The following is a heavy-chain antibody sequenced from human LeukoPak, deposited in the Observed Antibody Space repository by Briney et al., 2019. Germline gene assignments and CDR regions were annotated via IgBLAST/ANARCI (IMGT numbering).Heavy chain of an antibody. V-gene: IGHV4-39*07. CDR2: IYYSGNT. D-gene: IGHD2/OR15-2a*01. CDR1: RGSISSTHHY. Sequence: SETLSLTCTVSRGSISSTHHYWAWIRQPPGKGLEWIGNIYYSGNTYYNPSLTSRVTISVDTSKNQFSLKLSSVTAADTAVYYCARYEHVIYRDIYALDSWGQGTLVTVSS. J-gene: IGHJ4*02. CDR3: ARYEHVIYRDIYALDS.